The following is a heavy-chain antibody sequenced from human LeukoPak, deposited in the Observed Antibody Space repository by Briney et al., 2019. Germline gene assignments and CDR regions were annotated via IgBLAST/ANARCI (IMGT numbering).Heavy chain of an antibody. CDR3: ARLFSARWFGEYNWFDP. CDR2: IYPGDSDT. Sequence: GESLKISCKGSGYSFTSYWIGWVRQMPGKGLEWMGIIYPGDSDTRYSPSFQGQVTISADKSISTAYLQWSSLKASDTAMYYCARLFSARWFGEYNWFDPWGQGTLVTVSS. V-gene: IGHV5-51*01. D-gene: IGHD3-10*01. CDR1: GYSFTSYW. J-gene: IGHJ5*02.